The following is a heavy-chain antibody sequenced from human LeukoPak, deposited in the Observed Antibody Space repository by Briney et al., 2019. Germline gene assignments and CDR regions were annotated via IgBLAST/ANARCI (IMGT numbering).Heavy chain of an antibody. CDR3: ARAYGDYLGDYFDY. CDR1: GFTVSSNY. D-gene: IGHD4-17*01. V-gene: IGHV3-53*01. CDR2: IYSGGST. J-gene: IGHJ4*02. Sequence: PGGSLRLSCAASGFTVSSNYMSWVRQAPGKGLEWDSVIYSGGSTYYADSVKGRFTISRDNSKNTLYLQMNSLRAEDTAVYYCARAYGDYLGDYFDYWGQGTLVTVSS.